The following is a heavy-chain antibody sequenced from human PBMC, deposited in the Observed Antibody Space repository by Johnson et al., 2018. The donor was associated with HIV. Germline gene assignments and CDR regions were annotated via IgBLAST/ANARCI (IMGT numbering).Heavy chain of an antibody. Sequence: QVLLVESGGDLVQPGGSLRLSCAASGFSVSTSYMTWVRQAPGKGLEWVAVIWYDGSNKYYADSVKGRFTISRDNSKNTLYLQMNSLRAEDTAVYYCAKANVSGSYWAFDIWGQGTMVTVSS. J-gene: IGHJ3*02. V-gene: IGHV3-33*06. CDR3: AKANVSGSYWAFDI. CDR2: IWYDGSNK. CDR1: GFSVSTSY. D-gene: IGHD3-10*01.